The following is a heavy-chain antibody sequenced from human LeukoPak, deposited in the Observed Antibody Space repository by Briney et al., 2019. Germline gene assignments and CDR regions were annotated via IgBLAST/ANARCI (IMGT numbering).Heavy chain of an antibody. CDR1: GGSISSGDYY. D-gene: IGHD6-13*01. CDR2: IYYSGST. Sequence: LSLAYTVSGGSISSGDYYWSGIRPPPGKGLEGIGYIYYSGSTYYNPSLKRRVTISEDTSKTHFSLKLSSVTAAHTAVYSCARLSRYSSTAVLGFDPWGQGTLVTVSS. CDR3: ARLSRYSSTAVLGFDP. J-gene: IGHJ5*02. V-gene: IGHV4-30-4*01.